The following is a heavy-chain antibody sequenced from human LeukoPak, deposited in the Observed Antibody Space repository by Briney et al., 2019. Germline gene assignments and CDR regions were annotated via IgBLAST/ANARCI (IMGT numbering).Heavy chain of an antibody. D-gene: IGHD3-10*01. CDR3: AKGAHYYGSGSHRRGHYFDY. Sequence: GGSLRLSCAASGFTFSTYGMHWVRQAPGKGLELVAFIRSDGSNKYYADSVKGRFTISRDNSKNTLYLQMNSLRAEDTAVYYRAKGAHYYGSGSHRRGHYFDYWGQGTLVTVSS. CDR1: GFTFSTYG. CDR2: IRSDGSNK. V-gene: IGHV3-30*02. J-gene: IGHJ4*02.